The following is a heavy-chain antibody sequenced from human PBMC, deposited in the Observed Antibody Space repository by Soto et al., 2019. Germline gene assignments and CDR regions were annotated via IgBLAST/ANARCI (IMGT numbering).Heavy chain of an antibody. CDR2: IDPSDSYT. J-gene: IGHJ6*02. D-gene: IGHD3-16*01. CDR3: ARKGMIKRPEYGMDV. Sequence: GESLKISCKGSGYSFTSYWISWVRQMPGKGLEWMGRIDPSDSYTNYSPSFQGHVTISADKSISTAYLQWSSLKASDTAMYYCARKGMIKRPEYGMDVCGQRNTVPVSS. V-gene: IGHV5-10-1*01. CDR1: GYSFTSYW.